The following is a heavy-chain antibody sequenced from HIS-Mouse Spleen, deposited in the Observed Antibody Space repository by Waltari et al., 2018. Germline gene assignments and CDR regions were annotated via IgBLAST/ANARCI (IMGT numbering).Heavy chain of an antibody. CDR1: GGSISSSSYY. D-gene: IGHD6-13*01. V-gene: IGHV4-39*07. J-gene: IGHJ2*01. CDR2: NYYSGST. Sequence: QLQLQESGPGLVKPSETLSLTCTVSGGSISSSSYYWGWIRQPPGKGLEWIGSNYYSGSTYDNPSLKSRVTISVDTSKNQFSLKLSSVTAADTAVYYCAREIPYSSSWYDWYFDLWGRGTLVTVSS. CDR3: AREIPYSSSWYDWYFDL.